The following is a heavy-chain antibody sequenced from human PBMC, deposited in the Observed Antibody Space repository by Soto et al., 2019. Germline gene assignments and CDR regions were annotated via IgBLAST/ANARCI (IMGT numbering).Heavy chain of an antibody. CDR1: GGSFSGYY. CDR2: INHSGST. V-gene: IGHV4-34*01. D-gene: IGHD7-27*01. Sequence: SETLSLTCAVYGGSFSGYYWSWIRQPPGKGLEWIGEINHSGSTNYNPSLKSRVTISVDTSKNQFSLKLSSVTAADTAVYYCARGPLTGDQVGYWGQGTLVTVSS. CDR3: ARGPLTGDQVGY. J-gene: IGHJ4*02.